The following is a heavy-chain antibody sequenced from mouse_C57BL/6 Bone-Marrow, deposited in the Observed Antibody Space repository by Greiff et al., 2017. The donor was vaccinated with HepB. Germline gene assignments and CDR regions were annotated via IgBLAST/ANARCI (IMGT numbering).Heavy chain of an antibody. D-gene: IGHD5-1*01. Sequence: QAQLKQPGAELVRPGSSVKLSCKASGYTFTSYWMDWVKQRPGQGLEWIGNIYPSDSETHYNQKFKDKATLTVDKSSSTAYMQLSSLTSEDSAVYYCARREYSPVWGTGTTVTVSS. CDR1: GYTFTSYW. J-gene: IGHJ1*03. CDR2: IYPSDSET. CDR3: ARREYSPV. V-gene: IGHV1-61*01.